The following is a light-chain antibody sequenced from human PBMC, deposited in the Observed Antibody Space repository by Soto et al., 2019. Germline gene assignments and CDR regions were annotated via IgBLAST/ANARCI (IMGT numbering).Light chain of an antibody. J-gene: IGKJ4*01. CDR2: DAS. CDR1: QSVNSN. Sequence: IVMTQSPATLPVSPGERATLSCRASQSVNSNLAWYRQKPGQAPRLLISDASTRATGVPARFSGSGSGTEFTLTISSLQSEDSGIYYCQQYNFWPPLTFGGGTKVEIK. CDR3: QQYNFWPPLT. V-gene: IGKV3-15*01.